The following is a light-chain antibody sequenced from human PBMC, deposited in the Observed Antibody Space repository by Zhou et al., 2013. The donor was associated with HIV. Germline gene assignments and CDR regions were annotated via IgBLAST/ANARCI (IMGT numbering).Light chain of an antibody. CDR2: DAS. Sequence: EIVLTQSPATLSLSPGERATLSCTASQSVRSYLAWYQQKPGQAPRLLIFDASNRATGIPARFSGSGSGTDFTLTISRLEPEDFAVYYCQHYDNSRFTFGQGTRLDIK. CDR1: QSVRSY. CDR3: QHYDNSRFT. V-gene: IGKV3-11*01. J-gene: IGKJ5*01.